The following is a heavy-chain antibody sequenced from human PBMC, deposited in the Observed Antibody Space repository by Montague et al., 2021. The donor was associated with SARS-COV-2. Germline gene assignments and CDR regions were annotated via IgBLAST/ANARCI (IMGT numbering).Heavy chain of an antibody. Sequence: TLSLTCTVSGGSMSDHYWAWIRQPPGKGLEWLAYIYYSGGINSNASLKSRVTMSVDTSKNQFSLKLTSATAADTAVYYCARAVSVRRAVNWFDPWGQGTLVTVSS. CDR3: ARAVSVRRAVNWFDP. V-gene: IGHV4-59*11. J-gene: IGHJ5*02. CDR2: IYYSGGI. D-gene: IGHD3-10*01. CDR1: GGSMSDHY.